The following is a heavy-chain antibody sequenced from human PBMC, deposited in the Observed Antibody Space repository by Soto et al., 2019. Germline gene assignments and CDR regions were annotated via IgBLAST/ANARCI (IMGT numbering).Heavy chain of an antibody. CDR1: GYTFTSYG. Sequence: ASVKVSCKASGYTFTSYGISWVRQAPGQGLEWMGWISAYNGNTNYAQKLQGRVTMTTDTSTSTAYMELRSLRSDDTAVYYCAREAVAGTVGDWFDPWGQGTLVTVSS. J-gene: IGHJ5*02. D-gene: IGHD6-19*01. CDR2: ISAYNGNT. CDR3: AREAVAGTVGDWFDP. V-gene: IGHV1-18*01.